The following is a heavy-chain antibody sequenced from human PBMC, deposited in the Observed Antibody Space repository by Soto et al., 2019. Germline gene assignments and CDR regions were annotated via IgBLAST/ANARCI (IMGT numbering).Heavy chain of an antibody. CDR1: GFTFSSYG. Sequence: PGGSLRLSCAASGFTFSSYGMHWVRQAPGKGLEWVAVIWYDGSNKYYADSVKGRFTISRDNSKNTLYLQMNSLRAEDTAVYYCARDRVKQQLDARLYYYYYYMDVWGKGTTVTVSS. D-gene: IGHD6-13*01. V-gene: IGHV3-33*01. CDR2: IWYDGSNK. CDR3: ARDRVKQQLDARLYYYYYYMDV. J-gene: IGHJ6*03.